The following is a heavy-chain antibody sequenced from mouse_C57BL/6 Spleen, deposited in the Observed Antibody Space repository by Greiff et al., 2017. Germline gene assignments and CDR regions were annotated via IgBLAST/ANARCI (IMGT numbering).Heavy chain of an antibody. Sequence: EVHLVESEGGLVQPGSSMKLSCTASGFTFSDYYMAWVRQVPEKGLEWVANINYDGSSTYYLDSLKSRFIISRDNAKNILYLQMSSLKSEDTATYYCARDGYYGSSYGYFDYWGQGTTLTVSS. J-gene: IGHJ2*01. D-gene: IGHD1-1*01. V-gene: IGHV5-16*01. CDR2: INYDGSST. CDR1: GFTFSDYY. CDR3: ARDGYYGSSYGYFDY.